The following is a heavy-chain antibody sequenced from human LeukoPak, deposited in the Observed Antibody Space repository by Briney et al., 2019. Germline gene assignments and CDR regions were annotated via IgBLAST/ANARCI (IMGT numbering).Heavy chain of an antibody. D-gene: IGHD4-17*01. CDR2: IRYDGTNK. V-gene: IGHV3-30*02. J-gene: IGHJ3*02. CDR3: ARSDYGDYVGAFDI. Sequence: GGSLRLSCAASVFTFSSYGMHWVRQAPGKGLEWVAFIRYDGTNKYYADSVKGRFTISRDNSKNTLYLQMNSLRAEDTAVYYCARSDYGDYVGAFDIWGQGTMVTVSS. CDR1: VFTFSSYG.